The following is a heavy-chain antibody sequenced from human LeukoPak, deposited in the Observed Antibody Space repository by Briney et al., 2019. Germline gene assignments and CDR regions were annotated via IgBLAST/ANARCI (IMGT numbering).Heavy chain of an antibody. V-gene: IGHV3-48*03. J-gene: IGHJ6*04. D-gene: IGHD1-14*01. CDR1: GFTFSSYE. CDR3: ARWGVSQNHYMDV. CDR2: ISSSGTTR. Sequence: PGGSLRLSCAASGFTFSSYEMNWVRQAPGKGLAWISYISSSGTTRDYADSVSSRFTISRDNANNTLYLQMDNPKVGDTAVYYCARWGVSQNHYMDVWGKGTTVTISS.